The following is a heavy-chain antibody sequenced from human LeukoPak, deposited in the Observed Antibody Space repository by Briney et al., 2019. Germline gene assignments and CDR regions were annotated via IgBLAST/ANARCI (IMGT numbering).Heavy chain of an antibody. D-gene: IGHD2-2*01. Sequence: GGSLRLSCAGTGFTFSSYSMSWVRQAPGKGLEWVSSISSRSSYIYYADSVKGRFTISRDNAKNSLYLQMNSLRAEDTAVYYCARAGYCSSTSCYVYPNWFDPWGQGTLVTVSS. CDR1: GFTFSSYS. J-gene: IGHJ5*02. CDR2: ISSRSSYI. CDR3: ARAGYCSSTSCYVYPNWFDP. V-gene: IGHV3-21*04.